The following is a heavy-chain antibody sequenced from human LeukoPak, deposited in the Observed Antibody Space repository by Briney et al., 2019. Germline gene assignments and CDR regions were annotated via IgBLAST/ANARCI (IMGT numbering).Heavy chain of an antibody. CDR2: INPSGGST. CDR1: GYTFTSYY. D-gene: IGHD5-24*01. Sequence: ASVKVSCKASGYTFTSYYMHWVRQAPGRGLEWMGIINPSGGSTSYAQKFQGRVTMTRDTSTSTVYMELSSLRSEDTAVYYCAKISDGYRREMSFDYWGQGTLVTVSS. J-gene: IGHJ4*02. CDR3: AKISDGYRREMSFDY. V-gene: IGHV1-46*01.